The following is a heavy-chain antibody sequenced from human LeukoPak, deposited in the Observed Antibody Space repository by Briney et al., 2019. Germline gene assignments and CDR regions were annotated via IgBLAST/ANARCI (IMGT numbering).Heavy chain of an antibody. CDR2: IYRTGST. J-gene: IGHJ3*02. CDR3: AGYSYDFSGYSDAFHI. D-gene: IGHD3-22*01. Sequence: SETLSLTCTVSGGSISSYYWSWIRQPAGKGLEWVGRIYRTGSTNYNTSLKSRVSMSVDTSKTQFSLKLSSVTAADTAVYYCAGYSYDFSGYSDAFHIWGQGTMVTVSS. CDR1: GGSISSYY. V-gene: IGHV4-4*07.